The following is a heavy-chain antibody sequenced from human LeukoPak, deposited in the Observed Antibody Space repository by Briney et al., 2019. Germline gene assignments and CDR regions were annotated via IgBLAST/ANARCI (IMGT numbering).Heavy chain of an antibody. V-gene: IGHV3-49*03. D-gene: IGHD3-10*01. CDR3: TRARLLWFGELSRRFDP. Sequence: PGGSLRLSCTASGFTFGDYAMSWFRQAPGKGLEWVGFIRSKAYGGTTEYAASVKGRFTISRDDSKSIAYLQMNSLKTEDTAVYYCTRARLLWFGELSRRFDPWGEGTLVTVS. J-gene: IGHJ5*02. CDR2: IRSKAYGGTT. CDR1: GFTFGDYA.